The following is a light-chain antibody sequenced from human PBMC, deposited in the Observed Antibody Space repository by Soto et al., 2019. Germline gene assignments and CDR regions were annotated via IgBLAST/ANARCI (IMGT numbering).Light chain of an antibody. CDR3: QQLERYHLT. CDR2: DAS. V-gene: IGKV1-33*01. CDR1: QDISNY. Sequence: DIQMTQSPSSLSASVGDRVTITCQASQDISNYLNWYQQKPGKAPKLLIYDASNLETGVPSRFSGSGSGTDFTFTISSLQPEDIETYYCQQLERYHLTFRTRTKVDIX. J-gene: IGKJ3*01.